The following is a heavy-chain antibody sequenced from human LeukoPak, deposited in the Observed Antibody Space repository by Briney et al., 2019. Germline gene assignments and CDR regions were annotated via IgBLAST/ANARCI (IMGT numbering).Heavy chain of an antibody. V-gene: IGHV3-33*01. CDR1: GFTFSNLG. CDR3: VRDNGPEQLALDL. CDR2: IWFDGSDK. D-gene: IGHD6-6*01. Sequence: PGGSLRLSCAASGFTFSNLGMHCVRQVPGKGLEWVALIWFDGSDKKYADTVKGRFTISRDNSKNTLFLQMNSLRVEDTAVYYCVRDNGPEQLALDLWGQGTLVTVSS. J-gene: IGHJ5*02.